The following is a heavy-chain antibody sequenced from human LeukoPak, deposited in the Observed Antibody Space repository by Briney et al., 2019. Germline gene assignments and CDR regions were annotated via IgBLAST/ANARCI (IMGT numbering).Heavy chain of an antibody. CDR3: ARSSGATRVPGLLLGVRAFDI. Sequence: SETLSLTCAVYGGSFSGYYWSWIRQPPGKGLEWIGEINHSGSTNYNPSLKSRVTISVDTSKKQFSLKLSSVTAADTAVYYCARSSGATRVPGLLLGVRAFDIWGQGTMVTVSS. V-gene: IGHV4-34*01. D-gene: IGHD1-26*01. J-gene: IGHJ3*02. CDR1: GGSFSGYY. CDR2: INHSGST.